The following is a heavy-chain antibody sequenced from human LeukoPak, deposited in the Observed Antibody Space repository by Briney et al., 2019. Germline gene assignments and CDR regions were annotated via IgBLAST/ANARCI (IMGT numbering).Heavy chain of an antibody. V-gene: IGHV1-69*01. CDR3: ARDPVPVDPQRVGAFDI. CDR2: IIPFFGTA. J-gene: IGHJ3*02. CDR1: GGTFSSYA. D-gene: IGHD2-15*01. Sequence: GSSVKVSCKASGGTFSSYAISWVRQAPGQGLEWMGGIIPFFGTANYAQKFQGRVTITADESTSTAYMELSSLRSEDTAVYYCARDPVPVDPQRVGAFDIWGQGTMVTVSS.